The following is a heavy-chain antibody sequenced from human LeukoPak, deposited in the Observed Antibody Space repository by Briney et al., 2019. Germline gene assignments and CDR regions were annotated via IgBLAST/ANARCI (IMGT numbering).Heavy chain of an antibody. D-gene: IGHD2-2*02. V-gene: IGHV3-30*03. J-gene: IGHJ6*03. CDR2: ISYDGSNK. Sequence: GRSLRLSCAASGFTFSSYGMHWVRQAPGKGLEWVAVISYDGSNKYYADSVKGRLTISRDNSKNTLYLQMNSLRAEDTAVYYCARDLLEVIPTAININYYSYCYMDVWGKGTTVTVSS. CDR1: GFTFSSYG. CDR3: ARDLLEVIPTAININYYSYCYMDV.